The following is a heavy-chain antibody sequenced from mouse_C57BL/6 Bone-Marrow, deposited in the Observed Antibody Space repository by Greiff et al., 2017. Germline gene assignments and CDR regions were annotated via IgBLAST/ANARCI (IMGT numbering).Heavy chain of an antibody. V-gene: IGHV5-15*01. CDR3: ARQDSNYVGY. D-gene: IGHD2-5*01. Sequence: EVKLVESGGGLVQPGGSLKLSCAASGFTFRDYGMAWVRQAPRKGPEWVAFISNLAYSIYYADTVTGRLIISRENAKNTLYLEMSSLRSEDTAMYYCARQDSNYVGYWGQGTTLTVSS. CDR2: ISNLAYSI. J-gene: IGHJ2*01. CDR1: GFTFRDYG.